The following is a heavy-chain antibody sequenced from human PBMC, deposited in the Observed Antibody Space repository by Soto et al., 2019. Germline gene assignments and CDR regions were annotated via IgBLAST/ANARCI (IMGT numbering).Heavy chain of an antibody. CDR1: GFTFSSYA. V-gene: IGHV3-23*01. D-gene: IGHD4-17*01. CDR3: AKGGSTTVTIDWYFDL. CDR2: ISGSGGST. J-gene: IGHJ2*01. Sequence: GGSLRLSCAASGFTFSSYAMSWVRQAPGKGLEWVSAISGSGGSTYYADSVKGRFTISRDNSKNTLYVQMNSLRAEDTAVYYCAKGGSTTVTIDWYFDLWGRGTLVTVSS.